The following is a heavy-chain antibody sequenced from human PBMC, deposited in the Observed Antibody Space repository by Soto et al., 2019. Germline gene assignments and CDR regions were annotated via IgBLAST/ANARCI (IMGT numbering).Heavy chain of an antibody. CDR3: ARRFGEDYYYYYGMDV. V-gene: IGHV4-39*01. J-gene: IGHJ6*02. CDR2: IYYSGST. CDR1: GGSISSSSYY. Sequence: SETLSLTCTVSGGSISSSSYYWGWIRQPPGKGLEWIGSIYYSGSTYYNPSLKSRVTISVDTSKNQFSLKLSSVTAADTAVYYCARRFGEDYYYYYGMDVWGQGTTVTVSS. D-gene: IGHD3-10*01.